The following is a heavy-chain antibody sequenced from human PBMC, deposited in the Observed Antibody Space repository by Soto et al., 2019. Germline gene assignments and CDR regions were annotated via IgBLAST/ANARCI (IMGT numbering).Heavy chain of an antibody. D-gene: IGHD1-7*01. CDR1: GFTIDNYG. V-gene: IGHV3-7*01. Sequence: GSLRLSCAASGFTIDNYGMSWVRQVPGKGLEWVANIKQDGSEKYYVDSVKGRFTISRDNAKNSLYLQMNSLRAEDTAVYYCAREAHYNWNYEGFDYWGQGTLVTVSS. CDR2: IKQDGSEK. J-gene: IGHJ4*02. CDR3: AREAHYNWNYEGFDY.